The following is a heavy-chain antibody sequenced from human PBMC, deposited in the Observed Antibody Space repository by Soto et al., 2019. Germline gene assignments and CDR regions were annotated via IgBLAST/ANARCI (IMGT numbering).Heavy chain of an antibody. CDR2: ISYDGGNT. D-gene: IGHD1-26*01. J-gene: IGHJ4*02. Sequence: QVPLVESGGGVVQPGRSLRLSCVASGFTFSSYGMHWVRQAPGKGLEWVAIISYDGGNTYYADSVKGRFTISRDNSKNTLYLQMNILRAEDTSVYYCAKEGGLSGSYYISSSYYFDYWGQGTLVTVSS. CDR3: AKEGGLSGSYYISSSYYFDY. V-gene: IGHV3-30*18. CDR1: GFTFSSYG.